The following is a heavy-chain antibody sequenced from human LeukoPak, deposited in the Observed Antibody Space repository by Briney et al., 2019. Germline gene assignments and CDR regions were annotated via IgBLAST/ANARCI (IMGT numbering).Heavy chain of an antibody. V-gene: IGHV1-2*02. CDR2: SDPNSGAT. CDR1: GYTFTCYF. J-gene: IGHJ4*02. D-gene: IGHD3-22*01. CDR3: ARAKPYDNNGYSPELRY. Sequence: ASVKVSCKASGYTFTCYFIHWLRQAPGQGFEWLGWSDPNSGATKYEHFQGRVTITWDTSIDTAYMELTRLTSDDTAVYYCARAKPYDNNGYSPELRYWGQGTLVTVS.